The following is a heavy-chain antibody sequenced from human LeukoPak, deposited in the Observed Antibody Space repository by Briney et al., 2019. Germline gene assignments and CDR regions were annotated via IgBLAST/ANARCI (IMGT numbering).Heavy chain of an antibody. J-gene: IGHJ5*02. CDR1: GFTFSSYA. CDR3: AKDSHRGLRYFDWLPTENWFDP. CDR2: ISGSGGST. V-gene: IGHV3-23*01. Sequence: PGGSLRLSCAASGFTFSSYAMSWVRQAPGKGLEWVSAISGSGGSTYYADSVKGRFTISRDNSKNTLYLQMNSLRAEDTAVYYCAKDSHRGLRYFDWLPTENWFDPWGQGTLVTVSS. D-gene: IGHD3-9*01.